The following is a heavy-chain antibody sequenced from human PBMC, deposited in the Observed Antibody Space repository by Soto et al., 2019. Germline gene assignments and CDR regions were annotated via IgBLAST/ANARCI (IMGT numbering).Heavy chain of an antibody. V-gene: IGHV1-69*02. CDR1: GGTFSSYT. Sequence: ASVKVSCKASGGTFSSYTISWVRQAPGQGLEWMGRIIPILGIANYAQKFQGRVTITADKSTGTAYMELSSLRSEDTAVYYCASAPDYDIFTGYYGVYCGQGTLVTVSS. CDR3: ASAPDYDIFTGYYGVY. J-gene: IGHJ4*02. CDR2: IIPILGIA. D-gene: IGHD3-9*01.